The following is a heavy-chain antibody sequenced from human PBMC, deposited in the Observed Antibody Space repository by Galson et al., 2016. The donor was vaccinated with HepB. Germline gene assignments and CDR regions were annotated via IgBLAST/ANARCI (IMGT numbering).Heavy chain of an antibody. V-gene: IGHV3-48*02. J-gene: IGHJ4*02. CDR3: ARGRGGYDSSAYPFDL. CDR1: GFTFSKYT. D-gene: IGHD3-22*01. CDR2: ISLSSRII. Sequence: SLRLSCAASGFTFSKYTMTWVRLAPGKGLEWISYISLSSRIIYYADSVEGRFTISRDDAGNSLHLQMNSPRDGDTAIYYCARGRGGYDSSAYPFDLWGQGSLVTVSS.